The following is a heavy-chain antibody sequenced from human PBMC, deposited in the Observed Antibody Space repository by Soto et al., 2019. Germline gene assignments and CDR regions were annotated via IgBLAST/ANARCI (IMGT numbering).Heavy chain of an antibody. D-gene: IGHD3-22*01. CDR2: IYYSGST. J-gene: IGHJ4*02. Sequence: PSETRSLTCTVSGGSISSGDYYWSWIRQPPGKGLEWIGYIYYSGSTYYNPSLKSRVTISVDTSKNQFSLKLSSVTAADTAVYYCARDSPFYHENTSYDSSGYFDYWGQGTLVTVSS. CDR1: GGSISSGDYY. V-gene: IGHV4-30-4*01. CDR3: ARDSPFYHENTSYDSSGYFDY.